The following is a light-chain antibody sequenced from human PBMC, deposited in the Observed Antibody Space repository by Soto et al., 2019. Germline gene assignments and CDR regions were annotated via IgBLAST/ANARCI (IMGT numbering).Light chain of an antibody. CDR1: SSNIGSNF. V-gene: IGLV1-47*02. CDR2: TNN. Sequence: QSVLTQAPSASGTPGQRVTISCSGSSSNIGSNFVYWYQHLPGTAPKLLIYTNNQRPSGVPARFSGSKSGTSASLAISGLRSEDEADYYCASWDGSLSGPVLATGPKATVL. CDR3: ASWDGSLSGPV. J-gene: IGLJ1*01.